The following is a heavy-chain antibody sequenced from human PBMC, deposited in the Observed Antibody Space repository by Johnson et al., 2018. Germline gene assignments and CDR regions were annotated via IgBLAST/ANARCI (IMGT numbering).Heavy chain of an antibody. Sequence: VQLVESGGGVVQPGRSLRLSCAASGFTFNHHGMHWVRQAPGKGLEWVAVITYDGKEKYYGESVKGRFTISRDNSKNTLYLEMNSLRVEDTAVYYCARPWGYWGQGTLVTV. V-gene: IGHV3-30*03. D-gene: IGHD7-27*01. CDR1: GFTFNHHG. CDR2: ITYDGKEK. CDR3: ARPWGY. J-gene: IGHJ4*02.